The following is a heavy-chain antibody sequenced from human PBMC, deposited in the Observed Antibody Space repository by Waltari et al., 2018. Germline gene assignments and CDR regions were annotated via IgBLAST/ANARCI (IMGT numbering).Heavy chain of an antibody. CDR1: GYPISSGYY. D-gene: IGHD1-26*01. J-gene: IGHJ2*01. Sequence: QVQLQESGPGLGKPSETLSLTCAVSGYPISSGYYSGWIRQPPGKGLEWIGSIYHSGTTYYSPSLKSRVTISVDTSKNQFSLKVTSLTAADTAIYYCARGSFDSDSYFDVWGRGTLVTVSS. CDR2: IYHSGTT. CDR3: ARGSFDSDSYFDV. V-gene: IGHV4-38-2*01.